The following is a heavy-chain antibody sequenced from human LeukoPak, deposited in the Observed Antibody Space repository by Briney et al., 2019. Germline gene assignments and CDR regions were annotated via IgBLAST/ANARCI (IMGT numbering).Heavy chain of an antibody. J-gene: IGHJ5*02. Sequence: PSETLSLTCSVSGGSISSSSYYCGWIRQPPGKGLEWIGSIHYNGNTYYNPSLASRVAISVDTSKNQLSLKLSSVTAADTAVYYCAIRYDYGDYFNWFDPWGQGTLVTVSS. CDR2: IHYNGNT. V-gene: IGHV4-39*01. CDR3: AIRYDYGDYFNWFDP. CDR1: GGSISSSSYY. D-gene: IGHD4-17*01.